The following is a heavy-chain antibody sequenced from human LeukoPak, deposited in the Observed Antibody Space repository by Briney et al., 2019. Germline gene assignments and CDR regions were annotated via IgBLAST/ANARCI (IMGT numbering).Heavy chain of an antibody. CDR2: IHHDGRI. CDR1: GGSIDSTNW. D-gene: IGHD1-14*01. CDR3: ARGPTGPPDD. J-gene: IGHJ4*02. V-gene: IGHV4/OR15-8*01. Sequence: KASETLSLTCDVSGGSIDSTNWWNWVRQPPGKGLEWIGEIHHDGRINYNPSLKSRVTISVDTSKNQFSLKLSSVTAADTAVYYCARGPTGPPDDWGQGTLVTVSS.